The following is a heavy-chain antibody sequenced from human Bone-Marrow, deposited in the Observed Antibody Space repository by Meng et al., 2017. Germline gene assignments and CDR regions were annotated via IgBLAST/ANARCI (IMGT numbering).Heavy chain of an antibody. J-gene: IGHJ4*02. CDR2: INAGSGNT. CDR3: ALGLGGTDSNWLYYFDY. V-gene: IGHV1-3*01. Sequence: QVQLVQSGAEAKRPGVSVKVSCRASGNTLTSHTLHWVRQAPGQRLEWMGWINAGSGNTKYSQKFQGRLIITRDTSASTGYMELSSLRSEDTAVYYCALGLGGTDSNWLYYFDYWGQGTLVTVSS. D-gene: IGHD6-13*01. CDR1: GNTLTSHT.